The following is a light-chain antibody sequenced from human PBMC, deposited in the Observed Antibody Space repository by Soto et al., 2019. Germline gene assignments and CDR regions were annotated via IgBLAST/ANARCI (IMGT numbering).Light chain of an antibody. J-gene: IGLJ1*01. Sequence: QSALTQPRSVSGSPGQSVTISCTGSSSDVGAYNYVSWYLQHPGKAPKLLIYGVGNRPSGVSARFSGSKSGDTASLTISGLQAEDEADYYCSSYAHGSIYAFGTGTKVTVL. V-gene: IGLV2-14*01. CDR3: SSYAHGSIYA. CDR2: GVG. CDR1: SSDVGAYNY.